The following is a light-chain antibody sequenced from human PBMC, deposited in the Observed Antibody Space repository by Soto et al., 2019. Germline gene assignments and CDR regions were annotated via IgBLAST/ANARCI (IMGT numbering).Light chain of an antibody. CDR3: QHYDSSPHT. J-gene: IGKJ2*01. V-gene: IGKV4-1*01. CDR1: QSILYSSNNKNY. Sequence: DIVMTQSPDSLAVSLGERATINCKSSQSILYSSNNKNYLAWYQQKPGQPPKLLIYWASTRESGVPDRFSGGGSGTDFSLTISSLQAEDVAVYYCQHYDSSPHTFGQGTKLEIK. CDR2: WAS.